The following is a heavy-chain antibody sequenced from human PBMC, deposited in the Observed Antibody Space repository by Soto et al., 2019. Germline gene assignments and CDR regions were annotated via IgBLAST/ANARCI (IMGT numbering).Heavy chain of an antibody. D-gene: IGHD2-21*01. CDR1: GFTFSDYY. CDR3: DRGIAVVTPDAFYY. V-gene: IGHV3-11*01. Sequence: PGGSLRLCSPASGFTFSDYYLSWIRQAPGKGLEWVSYISSSGSTIYYADSVKGRFTISRDNAKNSLYLQRNSLRVDDTAEYYCDRGIAVVTPDAFYYWGQGTMVTVSS. CDR2: ISSSGSTI. J-gene: IGHJ3*01.